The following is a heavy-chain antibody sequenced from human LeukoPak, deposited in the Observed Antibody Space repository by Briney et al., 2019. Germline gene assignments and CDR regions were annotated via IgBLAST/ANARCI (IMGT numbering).Heavy chain of an antibody. D-gene: IGHD4-17*01. CDR1: GGSISSYY. J-gene: IGHJ4*02. CDR3: ARHYYGDYFDY. V-gene: IGHV4-59*08. Sequence: SETLSLTCTVSGGSISSYYWSWIRQPPGKGLEWIGYIYYSGSTNYTPSLKSRVTISVDTSKNQFSLKLSSVTAADTAVYYCARHYYGDYFDYWGQGTLVTVSS. CDR2: IYYSGST.